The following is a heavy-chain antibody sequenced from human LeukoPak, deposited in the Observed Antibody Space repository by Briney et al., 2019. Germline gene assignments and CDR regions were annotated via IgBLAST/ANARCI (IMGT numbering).Heavy chain of an antibody. D-gene: IGHD2-2*01. V-gene: IGHV3-23*01. CDR1: GFTFNYYA. CDR3: AKQRRALVVPSTLDY. J-gene: IGHJ4*02. Sequence: GGSLRLSCAASGFTFNYYALSWVRQAPGKGLQWVSAISGSGSSTYHADSVQGRFATSRDNSKNTLYLHMVSLRAEDTAIYYCAKQRRALVVPSTLDYWGQGTLVSVSS. CDR2: ISGSGSST.